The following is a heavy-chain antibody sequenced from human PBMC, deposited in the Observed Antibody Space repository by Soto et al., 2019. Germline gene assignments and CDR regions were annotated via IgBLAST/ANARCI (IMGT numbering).Heavy chain of an antibody. CDR2: IYHGGSA. J-gene: IGHJ4*02. CDR3: ARDPAAAGTFDY. V-gene: IGHV4-4*02. Sequence: QEQLRESGPGLVKPSGTLFLTCAVSSGSVNSSNWWSWVRQPPGKGLEWIGEIYHGGSANYNPSLRSRVTMSVDKSKNQVFLQLSSVTAADTAVYYCARDPAAAGTFDYWGQGTLVTVSS. CDR1: SGSVNSSNW. D-gene: IGHD6-13*01.